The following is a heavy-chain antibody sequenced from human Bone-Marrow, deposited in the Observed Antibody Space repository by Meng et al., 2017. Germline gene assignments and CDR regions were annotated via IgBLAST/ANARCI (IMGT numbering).Heavy chain of an antibody. J-gene: IGHJ1*01. D-gene: IGHD6-13*01. CDR2: IYYSGST. CDR1: GGSISSGGYY. Sequence: QVQPQESGPGLVKPSQTLSLTCTVSGGSISSGGYYWSWIRQHPGKGLEWIGYIYYSGSTYYNPSLKSRVTISVDTSKNQFSLKLSSVTAADTAVYYCARGPLSAAGTMGYFQHWGQGTLVTVSS. V-gene: IGHV4-31*03. CDR3: ARGPLSAAGTMGYFQH.